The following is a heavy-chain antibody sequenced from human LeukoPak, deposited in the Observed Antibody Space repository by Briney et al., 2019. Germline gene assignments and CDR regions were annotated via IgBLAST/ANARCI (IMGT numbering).Heavy chain of an antibody. CDR1: GFTFSSYA. Sequence: GGSLRLSCAASGFTFSSYAMSWVRQAPGKGLEWVSAISGSGGSTYHADSVKGRFTISRDNSKNTLYLQMNSLRAEDTAVYYCAKGPRYCSGGSCYSDWFDPWGQGTLVTVSS. J-gene: IGHJ5*02. CDR2: ISGSGGST. V-gene: IGHV3-23*01. D-gene: IGHD2-15*01. CDR3: AKGPRYCSGGSCYSDWFDP.